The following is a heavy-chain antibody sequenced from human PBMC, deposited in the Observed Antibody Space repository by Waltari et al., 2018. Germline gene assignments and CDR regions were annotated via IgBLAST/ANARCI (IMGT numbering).Heavy chain of an antibody. CDR2: IYYSGST. CDR1: GGSISSGGYY. D-gene: IGHD2-15*01. J-gene: IGHJ3*02. V-gene: IGHV4-31*03. Sequence: QVQLQESGPGLVKPSQTLSLTCTVSGGSISSGGYYWSWIRQHPGKGLEWIGYIYYSGSTYYNPSLKSRVTISVDTSKNQFSLKLSSVTAADTAVYYCARLAPKGCCNAFDIWGQGTMVTVSS. CDR3: ARLAPKGCCNAFDI.